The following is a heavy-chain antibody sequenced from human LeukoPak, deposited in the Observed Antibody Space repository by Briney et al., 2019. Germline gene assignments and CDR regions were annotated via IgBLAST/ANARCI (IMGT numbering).Heavy chain of an antibody. J-gene: IGHJ6*02. Sequence: GGSLRLSCAASGLAFSAYKMHWVRQAPGKGLEWVAVIWYDGSNKYYADSVKGRFTISRDNSKNTLYLQMNSLRAEDTAVYYCARGAYSSSWYVYYYYGMDVWGQGTTVTVSS. CDR3: ARGAYSSSWYVYYYYGMDV. D-gene: IGHD6-13*01. V-gene: IGHV3-33*08. CDR1: GLAFSAYK. CDR2: IWYDGSNK.